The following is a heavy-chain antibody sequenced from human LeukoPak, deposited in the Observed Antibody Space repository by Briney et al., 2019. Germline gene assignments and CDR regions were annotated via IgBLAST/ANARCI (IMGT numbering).Heavy chain of an antibody. D-gene: IGHD2-15*01. CDR2: IDPSDSYT. CDR3: ARTPDTVVVVAATPRDYYGMDV. Sequence: PGESLKISCKGSGYSFTSYWIGWVRQMPGKGLEWMGRIDPSDSYTNYNPSFQGHVTISADKSISTAYLQWSSLRASDTAMYYCARTPDTVVVVAATPRDYYGMDVWGKGTTVTVSS. CDR1: GYSFTSYW. V-gene: IGHV5-10-1*01. J-gene: IGHJ6*04.